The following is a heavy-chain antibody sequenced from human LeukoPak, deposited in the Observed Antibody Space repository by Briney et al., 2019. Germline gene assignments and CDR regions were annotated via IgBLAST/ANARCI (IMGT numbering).Heavy chain of an antibody. D-gene: IGHD2-21*02. Sequence: GGSLRLSCAASGFTFSSYEMNWVRQAPGKGLEWVSYISGSGSNTYYADSVKGRFTITRDNTKNSLYLQMTSLRAEDTAVYYCARDLRGSIVVVTAPPWYFDLWGRGTLVTVSS. CDR1: GFTFSSYE. V-gene: IGHV3-48*03. CDR3: ARDLRGSIVVVTAPPWYFDL. J-gene: IGHJ2*01. CDR2: ISGSGSNT.